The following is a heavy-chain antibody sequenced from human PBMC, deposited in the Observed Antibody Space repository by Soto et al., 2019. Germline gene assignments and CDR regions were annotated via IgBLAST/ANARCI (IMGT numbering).Heavy chain of an antibody. V-gene: IGHV3-23*01. CDR2: ISGSGGNT. Sequence: EVQLLESGGELVQPGGSLRLSCAASGFTFSSYAMSWVRQAPGTGLEWVSGISGSGGNTYYADSVKGRFTISRDNSKNTLFLRMNSLRADDTAIYYCARDQDFYYYSMDVWGIGTTVTVSS. CDR3: ARDQDFYYYSMDV. CDR1: GFTFSSYA. J-gene: IGHJ6*03.